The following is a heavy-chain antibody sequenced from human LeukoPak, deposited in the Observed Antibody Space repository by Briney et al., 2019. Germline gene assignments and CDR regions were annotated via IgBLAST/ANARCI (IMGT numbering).Heavy chain of an antibody. D-gene: IGHD3-22*01. Sequence: SETLSLTCAVYGGSFSGYYWSWIRQPPGKGLEWIGEVDHSGRTNYNPSLKSRVTISEDKSKNQFSLIMSSVTAADTAVYYCAKGDRGGWLDFDSWGQGTLATVSS. CDR3: AKGDRGGWLDFDS. J-gene: IGHJ4*02. CDR1: GGSFSGYY. V-gene: IGHV4-34*01. CDR2: VDHSGRT.